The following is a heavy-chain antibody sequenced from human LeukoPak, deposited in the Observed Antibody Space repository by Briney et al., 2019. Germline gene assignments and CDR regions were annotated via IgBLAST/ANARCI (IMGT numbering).Heavy chain of an antibody. CDR2: INPNSGGT. D-gene: IGHD6-19*01. J-gene: IGHJ4*02. CDR3: ARDRDIAVAGLDY. V-gene: IGHV1-2*02. Sequence: ASVKVSCKASGYTFTGYHMHWVRQAPGQGLQWMGWINPNSGGTNYAQKFQGRVTMTRDTSISTAYMELSRLRSDDTAVYYCARDRDIAVAGLDYWGQGTLVTVSS. CDR1: GYTFTGYH.